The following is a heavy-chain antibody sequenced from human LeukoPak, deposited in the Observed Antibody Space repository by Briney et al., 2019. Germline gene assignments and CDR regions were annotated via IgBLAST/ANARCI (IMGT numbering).Heavy chain of an antibody. J-gene: IGHJ4*02. CDR1: GYTFTSYY. D-gene: IGHD1-26*01. CDR2: ISPSGGST. V-gene: IGHV1-46*01. Sequence: ASVKVSRKASGYTFTSYYMHWVRQAPGQGLEWMGIISPSGGSTSYAQKFQGRVTMTRDTSTSTVYMELSSLRSEDTAVYYCARFSSLVGAKDYWGQGTLVTVSS. CDR3: ARFSSLVGAKDY.